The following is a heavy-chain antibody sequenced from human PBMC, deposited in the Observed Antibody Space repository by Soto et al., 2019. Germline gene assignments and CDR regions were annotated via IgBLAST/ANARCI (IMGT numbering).Heavy chain of an antibody. CDR2: ISGSGGST. J-gene: IGHJ6*03. V-gene: IGHV3-23*01. CDR1: GFTFSSYA. Sequence: GGSLRLSCAASGFTFSSYAMSWVRQAPGKGLEWVSVISGSGGSTYYADSVKGRFTISRDNSKNTVYLQMNSLRAEDTALYYCAKDLANYYYYYMDAWGKGTTVTVSS. CDR3: AKDLANYYYYYMDA.